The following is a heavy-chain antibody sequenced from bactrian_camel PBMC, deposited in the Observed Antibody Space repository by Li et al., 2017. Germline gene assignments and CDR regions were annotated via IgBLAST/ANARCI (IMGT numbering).Heavy chain of an antibody. CDR1: GYTFNT. V-gene: IGHV3S63*01. CDR3: ARSRFVFRGCDLSTSGYYY. J-gene: IGHJ4*01. Sequence: QLVESGGGSALAGGSVRLSCAASGYTFNTYSWFRQAPGKEREGVACIGRDGITMYSDSVKGRFTISKDNAMNTLYLQMDSLKPEDSAMYYCARSRFVFRGCDLSTSGYYYGGQGTQVTVS. CDR2: IGRDGIT. D-gene: IGHD5*01.